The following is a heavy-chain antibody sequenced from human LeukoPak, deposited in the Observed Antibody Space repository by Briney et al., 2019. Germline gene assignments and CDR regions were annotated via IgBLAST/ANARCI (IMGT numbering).Heavy chain of an antibody. J-gene: IGHJ4*02. CDR2: ISAYNGNT. V-gene: IGHV1-18*01. Sequence: ASVKVSCKASGYTFTSYGISWVRQAPGQGLEWMGWISAYNGNTNYAQKLQGRVTMTTDTSTSTAYMELRSLRSDDTAVYYCAKVAKYYYGSETYYFFEQWGQGTPVTASS. D-gene: IGHD3-10*01. CDR3: AKVAKYYYGSETYYFFEQ. CDR1: GYTFTSYG.